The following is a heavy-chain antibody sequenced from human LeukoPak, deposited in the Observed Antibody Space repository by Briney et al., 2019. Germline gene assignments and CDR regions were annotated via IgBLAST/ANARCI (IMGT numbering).Heavy chain of an antibody. CDR1: GYTFTSYD. Sequence: GASVKVSCKASGYTFTSYDINWVRQATGQGLEWMGWMNPNSGNTGYAQKFQGRVTMTRNTSISTAYMELSSLRSEDTAVYYCVRGYSSSWLSAGREDAFDIWGQGTMVTVSS. V-gene: IGHV1-8*01. D-gene: IGHD6-13*01. CDR2: MNPNSGNT. CDR3: VRGYSSSWLSAGREDAFDI. J-gene: IGHJ3*02.